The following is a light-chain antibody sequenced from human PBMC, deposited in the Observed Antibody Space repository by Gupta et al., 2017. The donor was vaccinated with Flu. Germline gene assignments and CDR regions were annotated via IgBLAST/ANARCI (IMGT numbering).Light chain of an antibody. CDR3: SSATSSGTYV. Sequence: QSALTQPASVSGSPGQSITISCTGTSSDVGGYNHVSWYQQHPGKAPKLMIYEVSNRSAGVASRFSGSKSANTASLTISGPRAEDEADYYCSSATSSGTYVFGAGTKVTVL. V-gene: IGLV2-14*01. CDR1: SSDVGGYNH. J-gene: IGLJ1*01. CDR2: EVS.